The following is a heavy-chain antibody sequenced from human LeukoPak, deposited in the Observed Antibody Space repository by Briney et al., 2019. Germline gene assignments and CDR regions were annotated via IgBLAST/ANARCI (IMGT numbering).Heavy chain of an antibody. D-gene: IGHD5-24*01. CDR3: TTDVDGYGGDH. Sequence: PGGSLRLSCAAFGFSFTNAWMSWVRQAPGKGLEWVGRIKSETDGGTTDYAAPVKGRFTISRDDSKNTLYLQMNSLKIEDTAVYYCTTDVDGYGGDHWGQGTLVTVSS. CDR1: GFSFTNAW. J-gene: IGHJ4*02. CDR2: IKSETDGGTT. V-gene: IGHV3-15*01.